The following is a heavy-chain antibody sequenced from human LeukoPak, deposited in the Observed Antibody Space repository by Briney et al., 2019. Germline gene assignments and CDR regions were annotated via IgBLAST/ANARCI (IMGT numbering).Heavy chain of an antibody. V-gene: IGHV3-23*01. CDR3: AKDTSIGKYCTNGVCSPFDY. CDR2: ISDSGDYT. Sequence: GGSLRLSCAASGFTFSSYGMSWVRQAPGQGPEWVSVISDSGDYTSYADSVRGRFTISRDNSRNTLYLQMISLRPEDTAVYYCAKDTSIGKYCTNGVCSPFDYWGQGTLVTVSS. D-gene: IGHD2-8*01. J-gene: IGHJ4*02. CDR1: GFTFSSYG.